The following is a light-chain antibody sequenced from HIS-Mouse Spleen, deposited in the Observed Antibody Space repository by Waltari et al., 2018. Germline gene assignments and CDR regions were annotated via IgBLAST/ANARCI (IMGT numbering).Light chain of an antibody. Sequence: SYELTQPPSVSVSPGQTARITFSGEDLPKKSAYWYQQKSGQAPVLGIYEDSKRPSGIPERFSGSSSGTMATLTISGAQVEDEADYYCYSTDSSGNHRVFGGGTKLTVL. CDR3: YSTDSSGNHRV. V-gene: IGLV3-10*01. J-gene: IGLJ2*01. CDR1: DLPKKS. CDR2: EDS.